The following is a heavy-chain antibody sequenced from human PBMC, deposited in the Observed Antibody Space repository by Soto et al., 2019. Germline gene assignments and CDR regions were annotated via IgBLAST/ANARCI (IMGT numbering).Heavy chain of an antibody. CDR2: IDPSDSYT. CDR3: ARGYCSSTSCYTRNWFDP. D-gene: IGHD2-2*02. Sequence: PGESLKISCKGSGYIFTSYWISWVRQMPAKGLEWMGRIDPSDSYTNYSPSFQGHVTISADKSISTAYLQWSSLKASDTAMYYCARGYCSSTSCYTRNWFDPWGQGTLVTVSS. CDR1: GYIFTSYW. J-gene: IGHJ5*02. V-gene: IGHV5-10-1*01.